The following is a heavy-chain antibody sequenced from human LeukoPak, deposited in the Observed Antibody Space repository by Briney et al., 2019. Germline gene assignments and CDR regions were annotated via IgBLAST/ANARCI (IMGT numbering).Heavy chain of an antibody. J-gene: IGHJ6*03. CDR1: GFTFSSYA. V-gene: IGHV3-23*01. CDR3: AKGSLGSYTYYYYYYMDV. CDR2: ISGNGGTT. Sequence: GGSLRLSCAASGFTFSSYAMNWVRQAPGKGLEWVSIISGNGGTTYYADSVKGRFTISRDNSKNTLYLQMNSLRAEDTAVYYCAKGSLGSYTYYYYYYMDVWGKGTTVTVSS. D-gene: IGHD1-26*01.